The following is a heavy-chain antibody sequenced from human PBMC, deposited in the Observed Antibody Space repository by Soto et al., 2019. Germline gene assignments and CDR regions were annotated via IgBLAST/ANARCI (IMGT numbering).Heavy chain of an antibody. CDR1: GGSISSGGYY. D-gene: IGHD3-9*01. Sequence: QVQLQASGPGLVKPSQTLSLTCTVSGGSISSGGYYWSWIRQHPGKGLEWIGYSDYSGRPYYNPSLKSRDTISVDASKNPFSLMLSSVTAADTAVYYCARVRGLRYFDWSKKYYFDYWGQGTLVTVSS. J-gene: IGHJ4*02. V-gene: IGHV4-31*03. CDR3: ARVRGLRYFDWSKKYYFDY. CDR2: SDYSGRP.